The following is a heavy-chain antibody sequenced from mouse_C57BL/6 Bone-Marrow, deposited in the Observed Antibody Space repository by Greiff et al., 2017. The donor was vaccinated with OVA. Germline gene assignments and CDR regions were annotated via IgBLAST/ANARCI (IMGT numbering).Heavy chain of an antibody. CDR3: AKGDGYDGGFDY. CDR1: GYTFTSYW. V-gene: IGHV1-55*01. D-gene: IGHD2-2*01. J-gene: IGHJ2*01. Sequence: QVQLQQSGAELVKPGASVQMSCKASGYTFTSYWITWVKQRPGQGLEWIGAIYPGSGSTNYNEKFKSKATLTVATSSSTAYMQLSSLTSEDSAVYYCAKGDGYDGGFDYWGQGTTRTVSS. CDR2: IYPGSGST.